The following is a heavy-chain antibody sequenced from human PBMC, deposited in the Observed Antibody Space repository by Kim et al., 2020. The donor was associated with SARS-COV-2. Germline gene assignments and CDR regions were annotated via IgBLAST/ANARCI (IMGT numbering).Heavy chain of an antibody. CDR3: TKDFTLWFGELLEDYFDS. CDR2: INGSGDDT. CDR1: GFTFSTYA. J-gene: IGHJ4*02. D-gene: IGHD3-10*01. V-gene: IGHV3-23*01. Sequence: GGSLRLSCEASGFTFSTYAMSWVRQAPGKGLEWVSTINGSGDDTYYTNSVSGRFTVSRDNSKNTLYLRMNSLRADDTALYYCTKDFTLWFGELLEDYFDSWGQGTLVTVSS.